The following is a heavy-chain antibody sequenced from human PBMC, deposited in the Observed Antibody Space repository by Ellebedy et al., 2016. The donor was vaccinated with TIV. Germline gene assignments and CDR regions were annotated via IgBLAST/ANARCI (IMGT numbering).Heavy chain of an antibody. Sequence: GESLKISCAASGFTFSSYWMHWVRQAPGKGLVWVSRINSDGSSTSYADSVKGRFTISRDNSKNTLYLEMNSLRAEDTDLYYCAKYRIYSRSTGGGDCWGQGTLVTVSS. CDR2: INSDGSST. V-gene: IGHV3-74*01. J-gene: IGHJ4*02. D-gene: IGHD6-6*01. CDR3: AKYRIYSRSTGGGDC. CDR1: GFTFSSYW.